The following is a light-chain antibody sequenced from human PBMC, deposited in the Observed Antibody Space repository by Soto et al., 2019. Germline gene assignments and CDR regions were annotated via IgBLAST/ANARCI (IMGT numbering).Light chain of an antibody. J-gene: IGLJ2*01. V-gene: IGLV1-44*01. Sequence: QAVLTQPPSASGTPGQRVTISCSGSSSNIGSNTVNWYQQLPGTAPKLLIYSNNQRPSGVPDRFSGSNSGTSSSLAISGLKSEDEAEYYCAAWDDSQNGKRVFGGGTKLTVL. CDR2: SNN. CDR3: AAWDDSQNGKRV. CDR1: SSNIGSNT.